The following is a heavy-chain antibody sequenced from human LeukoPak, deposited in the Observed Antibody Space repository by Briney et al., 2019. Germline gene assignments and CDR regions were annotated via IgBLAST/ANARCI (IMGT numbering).Heavy chain of an antibody. D-gene: IGHD3-16*01. V-gene: IGHV3-30*04. CDR1: GFTFSGYA. J-gene: IGHJ4*02. CDR2: ISYDGTNK. Sequence: PGGSLRLSCAASGFTFSGYAMHWVRQAPGKGLEWVAVISYDGTNKYYADSVKGRFTVSRDNSKNTLYLHINSQTTEDTAVYYCARGSSEYSYNYPHFDYWGQETLVTVSS. CDR3: ARGSSEYSYNYPHFDY.